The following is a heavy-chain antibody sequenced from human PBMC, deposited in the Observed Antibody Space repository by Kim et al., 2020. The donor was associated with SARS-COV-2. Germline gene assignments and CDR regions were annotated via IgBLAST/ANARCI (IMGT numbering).Heavy chain of an antibody. D-gene: IGHD6-13*01. J-gene: IGHJ5*02. CDR3: ARQYGIAAAGPWFDP. V-gene: IGHV4-39*01. Sequence: PSIKSRVTISVDTSKNQFSLKLSSVTAADTAVYYCARQYGIAAAGPWFDPWGQGTLVTVSS.